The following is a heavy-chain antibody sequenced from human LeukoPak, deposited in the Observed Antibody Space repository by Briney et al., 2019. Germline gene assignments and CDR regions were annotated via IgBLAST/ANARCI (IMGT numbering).Heavy chain of an antibody. V-gene: IGHV3-23*01. CDR3: AKTRPLDSSSWSHGDY. CDR2: ISGSDDST. CDR1: GFTFSSYA. D-gene: IGHD6-13*01. Sequence: PGGSLRLSCAASGFTFSSYAMSWFRQAPGKGLEWVSAISGSDDSTYYGDSVKGRLTISRDNSKNTLYLQMNSLRAEDTAVYYCAKTRPLDSSSWSHGDYWGQGTLVTVSS. J-gene: IGHJ4*02.